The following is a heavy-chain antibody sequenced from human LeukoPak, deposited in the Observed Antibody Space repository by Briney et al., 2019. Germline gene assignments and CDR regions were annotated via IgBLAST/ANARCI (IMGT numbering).Heavy chain of an antibody. Sequence: SETLSLTCTVSGGSISSGGYYWSWIRQHPGKGLEWIGYIYYSGSTNYNPSLKGRVTISVDTSKNQFSLKLSSVTAADTAVYYCARGPSTYSSGWYIGYWYFDLWGRGTLVTVSS. CDR3: ARGPSTYSSGWYIGYWYFDL. V-gene: IGHV4-61*08. CDR2: IYYSGST. D-gene: IGHD6-19*01. J-gene: IGHJ2*01. CDR1: GGSISSGGYY.